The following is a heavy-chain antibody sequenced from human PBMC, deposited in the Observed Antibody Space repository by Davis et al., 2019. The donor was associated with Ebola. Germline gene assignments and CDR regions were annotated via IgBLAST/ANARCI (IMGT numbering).Heavy chain of an antibody. Sequence: AASVKVSCKASGYTFSTYAMHWVRQAPGQRLEWMGWINGGNDNTKYSQKFQGRVTITRDTSATTAYMELSSLRSEDTAVYYCARDGGTWSGFYGLLDYWGRGTLVTVSS. CDR3: ARDGGTWSGFYGLLDY. CDR1: GYTFSTYA. D-gene: IGHD3-3*01. V-gene: IGHV1-3*01. CDR2: INGGNDNT. J-gene: IGHJ4*02.